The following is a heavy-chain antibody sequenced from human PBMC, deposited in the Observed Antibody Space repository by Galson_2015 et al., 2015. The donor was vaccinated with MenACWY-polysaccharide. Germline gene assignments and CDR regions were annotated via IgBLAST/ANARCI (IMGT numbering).Heavy chain of an antibody. V-gene: IGHV4-4*02. CDR3: SRREIYGTSTYYLGFDS. CDR1: SGSISSKDW. CDR2: VSQSGST. J-gene: IGHJ4*02. Sequence: SEPLSLTCAVSSGSISSKDWWPWVHQPPGEGLECIGEVSQSGSTHYNPSLENLFTISVYKSKNQFSLVLRSVTAADTAVYYCSRREIYGTSTYYLGFDSWGQGTPITVSS. D-gene: IGHD3-10*01.